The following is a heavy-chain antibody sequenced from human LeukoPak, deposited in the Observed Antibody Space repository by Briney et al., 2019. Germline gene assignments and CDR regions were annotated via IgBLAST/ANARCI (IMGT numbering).Heavy chain of an antibody. J-gene: IGHJ1*01. CDR2: FDPEDGET. V-gene: IGHV1-24*01. Sequence: ASLNVSCKVSGYTLTQLSMHWVRQAPGKGLDWMGRFDPEDGETNYAQRFQGRVTMTEDTSTTTAYMALSSLRSEDTAVYYCATQQLVRFVLRFQHWGQGTLVTVSS. D-gene: IGHD6-13*01. CDR3: ATQQLVRFVLRFQH. CDR1: GYTLTQLS.